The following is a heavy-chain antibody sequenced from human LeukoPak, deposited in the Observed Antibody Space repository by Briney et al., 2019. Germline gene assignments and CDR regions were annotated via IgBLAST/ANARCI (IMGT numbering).Heavy chain of an antibody. CDR3: ALVVTYYYDSSGKFDY. V-gene: IGHV2-5*01. CDR1: GFSLSTSGVG. Sequence: SGPTLVKPTQTRTLTCPFSGFSLSTSGVGVGWIRQPPGKALEWLALLYWNDDKRYSPSLKSRLTITKDTSKNQVVLTMTNMDPVDTATYYCALVVTYYYDSSGKFDYWGQGTLVTVSS. D-gene: IGHD3-22*01. J-gene: IGHJ4*02. CDR2: LYWNDDK.